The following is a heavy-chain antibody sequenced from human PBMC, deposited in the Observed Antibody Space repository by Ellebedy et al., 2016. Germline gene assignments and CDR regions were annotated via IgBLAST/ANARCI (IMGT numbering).Heavy chain of an antibody. CDR2: ISGSGGST. CDR1: GFTFSSYA. CDR3: AKGRRRAATPCY. Sequence: GESLKISXAASGFTFSSYAMSWVRQAPGKGLEWVSAISGSGGSTYYADSVKGRFTISRDNSKNTLYLQMNSLRAEDTAVYYCAKGRRRAATPCYWGQGTLVTVSS. D-gene: IGHD2-15*01. J-gene: IGHJ4*02. V-gene: IGHV3-23*01.